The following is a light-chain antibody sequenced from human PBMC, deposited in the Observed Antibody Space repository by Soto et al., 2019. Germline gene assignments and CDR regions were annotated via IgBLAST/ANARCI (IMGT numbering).Light chain of an antibody. Sequence: SGLTQSPGTLSLSPGEGATLSCRTSQSISSTYLAWYQQRPGQAPRLLIYASSSRATGIPDRFSGSGSGTDFTLTISRLEPEDFAVYYCQQYFGSLYTFGQGTKLEIK. J-gene: IGKJ2*01. CDR2: ASS. V-gene: IGKV3-20*01. CDR3: QQYFGSLYT. CDR1: QSISSTY.